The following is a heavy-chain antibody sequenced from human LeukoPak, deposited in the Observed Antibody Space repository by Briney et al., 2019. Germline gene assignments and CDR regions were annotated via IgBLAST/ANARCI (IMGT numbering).Heavy chain of an antibody. CDR2: INPNSGGT. J-gene: IGHJ6*03. CDR3: ARGGNGAQAPSEYYMDV. CDR1: GYTFTGYY. V-gene: IGHV1-2*02. Sequence: ASVKVSCKASGYTFTGYYMHWVRQAPGQGLEWMGWINPNSGGTNYAQKFQGRVTMTRDTSISTAYMELSRLRSEDTAVYYCARGGNGAQAPSEYYMDVWGKGTTVTISS. D-gene: IGHD1-1*01.